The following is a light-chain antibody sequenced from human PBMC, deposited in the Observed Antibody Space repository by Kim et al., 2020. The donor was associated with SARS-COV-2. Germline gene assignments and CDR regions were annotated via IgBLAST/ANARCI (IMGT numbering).Light chain of an antibody. CDR2: DNN. V-gene: IGLV1-51*01. CDR3: GTWDSSLSAWV. CDR1: SSNIGYNY. J-gene: IGLJ3*02. Sequence: GQKVTISCSGSSSNIGYNYVSWYQQLPGTAPKLLIYDNNKRPSGIPDRFSGSKSGTSATLGITGLQTGDEADYYCGTWDSSLSAWVFGGGTQLTVL.